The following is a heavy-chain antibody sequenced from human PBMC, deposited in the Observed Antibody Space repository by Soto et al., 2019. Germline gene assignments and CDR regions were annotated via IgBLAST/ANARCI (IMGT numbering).Heavy chain of an antibody. CDR1: GYSFTSYW. Sequence: GESLKISCKGSGYSFTSYWIGWVRQMPGKGLEWMGIIYPGDSDTRYSPSFQGQVTISADKSISTAYLQWSSLKASDTAMYYCARRTPYYDFWSGYSSNHFWFDPWGQGTLVTVSS. J-gene: IGHJ5*02. V-gene: IGHV5-51*01. CDR3: ARRTPYYDFWSGYSSNHFWFDP. CDR2: IYPGDSDT. D-gene: IGHD3-3*01.